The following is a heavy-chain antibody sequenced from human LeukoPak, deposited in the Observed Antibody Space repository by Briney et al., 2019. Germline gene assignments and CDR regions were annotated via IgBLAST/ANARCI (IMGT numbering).Heavy chain of an antibody. D-gene: IGHD5-18*01. CDR2: INYSGNT. CDR3: ASGYSYDLFDY. Sequence: SETLSLTCTVSGGSISSNSYYWGWIRQSPGKGLEWIGSINYSGNTCYNPSLKSRVTISVDTSKNQFSLKLSSVTAADTAVYYCASGYSYDLFDYWGQGTLVTVSS. CDR1: GGSISSNSYY. J-gene: IGHJ4*02. V-gene: IGHV4-39*07.